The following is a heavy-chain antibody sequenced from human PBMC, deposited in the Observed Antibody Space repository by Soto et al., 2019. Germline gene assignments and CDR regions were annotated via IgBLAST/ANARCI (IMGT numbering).Heavy chain of an antibody. CDR3: ATSPNIAVVGTFDY. J-gene: IGHJ4*02. V-gene: IGHV1-18*01. CDR2: ISAYNGNT. D-gene: IGHD6-19*01. CDR1: GYTFTSYG. Sequence: ASVKVSCKASGYTFTSYGISWVRQAPGQGLEWMGWISAYNGNTNYAQKRQGRVTMTTDTSTSTAYMELRSLRSDDTAVYYCATSPNIAVVGTFDYWGQGTLVTVSS.